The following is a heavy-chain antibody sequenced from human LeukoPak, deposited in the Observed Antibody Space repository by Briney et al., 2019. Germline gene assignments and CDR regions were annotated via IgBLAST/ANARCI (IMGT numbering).Heavy chain of an antibody. CDR2: INVYNGNT. Sequence: ASVKVSCKASGYTFSSYGISWVRQAPGQGLEWIGWINVYNGNTNYAQKVQDKVTMTTDTSTSTAFMELRSLRSDDTAVYYCARRSMTTALSHFDYWGQGTLVTVSS. V-gene: IGHV1-18*01. J-gene: IGHJ4*02. CDR1: GYTFSSYG. D-gene: IGHD4-17*01. CDR3: ARRSMTTALSHFDY.